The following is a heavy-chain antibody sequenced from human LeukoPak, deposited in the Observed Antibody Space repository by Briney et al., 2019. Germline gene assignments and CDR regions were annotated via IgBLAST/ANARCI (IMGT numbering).Heavy chain of an antibody. J-gene: IGHJ4*02. CDR3: TRGRLNRKLSVYYDFWY. Sequence: RASVKAFCRASGYTFTGYYMHWVRRPPGQGLEWMGWINPNSGGTNYAQKFQGRVTMTRDTSISTAYMELSRLRSDDTAVYYCTRGRLNRKLSVYYDFWYWGQGTLVTVSS. V-gene: IGHV1-2*02. CDR2: INPNSGGT. D-gene: IGHD3-3*01. CDR1: GYTFTGYY.